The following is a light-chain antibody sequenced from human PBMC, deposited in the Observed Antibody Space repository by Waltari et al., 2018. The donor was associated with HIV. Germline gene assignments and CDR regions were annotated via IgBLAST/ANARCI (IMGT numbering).Light chain of an antibody. CDR3: QSYDMSQSGSLV. J-gene: IGLJ2*01. V-gene: IGLV1-40*01. Sequence: QSVLTQPPSVSGAPGQRVTLPCTGTRSNTGAGFDVPRYQQIPGNAPKLLIYDNNIRPSGVPDRFSGSKSGTSASLAITGLQSEDEADYYCQSYDMSQSGSLVFGGGTKLTVL. CDR1: RSNTGAGFD. CDR2: DNN.